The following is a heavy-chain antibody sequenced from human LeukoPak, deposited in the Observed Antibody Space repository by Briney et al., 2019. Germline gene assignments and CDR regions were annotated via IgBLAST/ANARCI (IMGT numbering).Heavy chain of an antibody. V-gene: IGHV4-39*01. D-gene: IGHD3-3*01. J-gene: IGHJ4*02. Sequence: SETLSLTCTVSGGSISSSSYYWGWIRQPPGKGLEWIGSIYYSGSTYYNPSLKSRVTISVDTSKNQFSLKLSSVTAADTAVYYCARAHYDFWSGYYYQGGYFNYWGQGTLVTVSS. CDR3: ARAHYDFWSGYYYQGGYFNY. CDR2: IYYSGST. CDR1: GGSISSSSYY.